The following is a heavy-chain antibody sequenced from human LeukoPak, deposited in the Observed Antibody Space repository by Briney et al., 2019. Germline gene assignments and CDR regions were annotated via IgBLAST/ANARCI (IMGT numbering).Heavy chain of an antibody. D-gene: IGHD5-18*01. Sequence: GESLKISCKGSGYSFTSYWIGWVRQMPGKGLEWMGIIYPGDSDTRYSPSFQGQVTISADKSINTACLQWSSLKPSDTVLYYCARRGEAMGPFDYWGQGTLVTVSS. V-gene: IGHV5-51*01. CDR2: IYPGDSDT. CDR1: GYSFTSYW. CDR3: ARRGEAMGPFDY. J-gene: IGHJ4*02.